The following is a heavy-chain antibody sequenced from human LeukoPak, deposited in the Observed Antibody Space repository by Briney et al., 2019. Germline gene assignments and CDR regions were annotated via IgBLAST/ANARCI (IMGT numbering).Heavy chain of an antibody. CDR2: IYYSGST. V-gene: IGHV4-31*03. J-gene: IGHJ4*02. CDR3: ARGRDFWSGYYKSPRSVYYFDY. D-gene: IGHD3-3*01. CDR1: GGSISSGGYY. Sequence: PSETLSLTCTVSGGSISSGGYYWSWIRQHPGKGLEWIGYIYYSGSTYYNPSLKSRVTISVDTSKNQFSLKLSSVTAADTAVYYCARGRDFWSGYYKSPRSVYYFDYWGQGTLVTVSS.